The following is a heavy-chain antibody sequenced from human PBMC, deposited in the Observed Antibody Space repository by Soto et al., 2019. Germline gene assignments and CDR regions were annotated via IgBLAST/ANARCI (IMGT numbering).Heavy chain of an antibody. V-gene: IGHV3-23*01. CDR1: GFTCSSYS. J-gene: IGHJ4*02. D-gene: IGHD3-10*01. CDR2: FRTGGDDGTT. CDR3: AKKVNSGPGSQYFDY. Sequence: GGLLTPSRGAAGFTCSSYSMSWVSQAPGKGLEWVSGFRTGGDDGTTYYADSVKGRFTISRDNSKNTLFLQMNSLRAEDTAIYYCAKKVNSGPGSQYFDYWGQGTLATVSS.